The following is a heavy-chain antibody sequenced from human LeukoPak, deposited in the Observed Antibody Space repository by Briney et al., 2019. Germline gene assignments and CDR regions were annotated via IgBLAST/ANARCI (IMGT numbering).Heavy chain of an antibody. CDR3: AKQFRPGVSNFDY. V-gene: IGHV3-23*01. D-gene: IGHD3-3*02. Sequence: PGGSLRLSCAASGFTFSSYARSWVRQAPGKGLGWVSAISASGYTTSHSASAKGRFAISMENSRNTLILEMNSLRAEDTAVYYCAKQFRPGVSNFDYWGQGTLVTVTS. CDR2: ISASGYTT. J-gene: IGHJ4*02. CDR1: GFTFSSYA.